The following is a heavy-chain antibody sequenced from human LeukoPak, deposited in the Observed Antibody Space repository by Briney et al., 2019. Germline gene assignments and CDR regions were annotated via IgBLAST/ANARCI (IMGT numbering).Heavy chain of an antibody. CDR1: GFTFSSYA. Sequence: PGGSLRLSCAASGFTFSSYAMSWVRQAPGKGLEWVSAISGSGGNTYYADSVKGRFTMSRDNSKNTLYLQMNSLRAEDTAVYYCAKGAWYNWNHYFDYWGQGTLVTVSS. D-gene: IGHD1-20*01. CDR3: AKGAWYNWNHYFDY. J-gene: IGHJ4*02. V-gene: IGHV3-23*01. CDR2: ISGSGGNT.